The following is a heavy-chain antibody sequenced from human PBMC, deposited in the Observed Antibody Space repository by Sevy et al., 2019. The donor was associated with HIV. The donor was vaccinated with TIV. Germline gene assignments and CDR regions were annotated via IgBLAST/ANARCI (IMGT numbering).Heavy chain of an antibody. J-gene: IGHJ6*02. CDR2: ISVSGGST. CDR1: GFTFSSYA. D-gene: IGHD4-17*01. V-gene: IGHV3-23*01. CDR3: AEGPPVSYGDYYYGMDV. Sequence: GGSLRLSCAASGFTFSSYAMSWVRQAPGKGLEWVSAISVSGGSTYYADSVKGRFTISRDNSKKTLYLQMNSLRAEDTAVYYYAEGPPVSYGDYYYGMDVWGQGTTVTVSS.